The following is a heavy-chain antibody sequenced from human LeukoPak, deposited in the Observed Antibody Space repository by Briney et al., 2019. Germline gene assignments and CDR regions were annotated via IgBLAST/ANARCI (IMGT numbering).Heavy chain of an antibody. D-gene: IGHD2-2*01. CDR1: GYTFTSYG. Sequence: ASVKVSCKASGYTFTSYGISWVRQAPGQGLEWMGWISAYNGNTNYAQKLQGRVTMTTDTSTSTAYMELRSLRSDDTAVYYCARDADVVVPADRCWFDPWGQGTLVTVSS. J-gene: IGHJ5*02. CDR2: ISAYNGNT. CDR3: ARDADVVVPADRCWFDP. V-gene: IGHV1-18*01.